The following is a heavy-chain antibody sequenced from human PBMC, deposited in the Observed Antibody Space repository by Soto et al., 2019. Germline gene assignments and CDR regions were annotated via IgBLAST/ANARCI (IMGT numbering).Heavy chain of an antibody. CDR2: IYWDDDK. CDR1: GFSLSTSGVG. J-gene: IGHJ4*02. V-gene: IGHV2-5*02. Sequence: SGPTLVNPTQTLTLTCTFSGFSLSTSGVGVGWIRQPPGKALEWLALIYWDDDKRYSPSLKSRLTITEDTSKNQVVLTMTNMDPVDTATYYCAHIVVVPAAIPVFDYWGQGTLVTVSS. D-gene: IGHD2-2*02. CDR3: AHIVVVPAAIPVFDY.